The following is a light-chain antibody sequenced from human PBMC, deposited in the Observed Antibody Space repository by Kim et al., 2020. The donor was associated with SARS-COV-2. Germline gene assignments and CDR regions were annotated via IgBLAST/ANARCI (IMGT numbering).Light chain of an antibody. Sequence: KTVTVSCTGSSGNIASNDVQWYQQRPASAPATVIYEDNERPSGVPDRFSGSIDSASSSASLTISGLKTEDEADYYCQSYDDSNRWVFGGGTQLTVL. CDR1: SGNIASND. CDR2: EDN. CDR3: QSYDDSNRWV. V-gene: IGLV6-57*02. J-gene: IGLJ3*02.